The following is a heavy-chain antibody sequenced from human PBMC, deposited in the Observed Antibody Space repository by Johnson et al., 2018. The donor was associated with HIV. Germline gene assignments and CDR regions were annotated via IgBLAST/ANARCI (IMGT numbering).Heavy chain of an antibody. Sequence: VQVVESGGGLVQPGGSLRLSCAASGFTFSSYAMSWVRQAPGKGLEWVSAISGSGGSTYYADSVKGRFTISRDNSKNTLYLQMNSLRAEDTAVYYCAKGEDYYDSSGYAVVAFDIWGQGTMVTVSS. CDR1: GFTFSSYA. J-gene: IGHJ3*02. CDR3: AKGEDYYDSSGYAVVAFDI. D-gene: IGHD3-22*01. V-gene: IGHV3-23*04. CDR2: ISGSGGST.